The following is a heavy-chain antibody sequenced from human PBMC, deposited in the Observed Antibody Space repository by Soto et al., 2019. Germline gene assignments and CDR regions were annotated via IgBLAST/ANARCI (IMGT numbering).Heavy chain of an antibody. V-gene: IGHV3-23*01. CDR3: AKDEGYCSGGSCYPFDY. Sequence: GGSLRLSCAASGFTFSSYAMSWVRQAPGKGLEWASAISGSGGSTYYADSVKGRFTISRDNSKNTLYLQMNSLRAEDTAVYYCAKDEGYCSGGSCYPFDYWGQGTLVTVSS. D-gene: IGHD2-15*01. CDR2: ISGSGGST. CDR1: GFTFSSYA. J-gene: IGHJ4*02.